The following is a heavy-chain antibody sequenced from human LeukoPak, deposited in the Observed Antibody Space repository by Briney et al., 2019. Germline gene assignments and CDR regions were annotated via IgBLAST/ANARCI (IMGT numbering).Heavy chain of an antibody. CDR2: INHSGST. V-gene: IGHV4-34*01. CDR1: GGSFSGYY. Sequence: SETLSLTCAVYGGSFSGYYWSWIRQPPGKGLEWIGEINHSGSTNYNPSLKSRVTISVDTSKNQFSLKLSSVTAADTAVYYCARGGEMATIFVVYWGQGTLVTVSS. J-gene: IGHJ4*02. CDR3: ARGGEMATIFVVY. D-gene: IGHD5-24*01.